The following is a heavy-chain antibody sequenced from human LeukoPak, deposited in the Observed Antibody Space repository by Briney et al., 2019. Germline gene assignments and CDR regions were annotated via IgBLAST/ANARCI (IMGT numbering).Heavy chain of an antibody. CDR1: GGSISSGDYY. Sequence: PPETLSLTCTVSGGSISSGDYYWSWIRQPPGKGLEWIGYIYYSGSTYYNLSLKSRVTISVDTSKNQFSLKLSSVTAADTAVYYCARAIQLWRWFDYWGQGTLVTVSS. CDR3: ARAIQLWRWFDY. D-gene: IGHD5-18*01. CDR2: IYYSGST. J-gene: IGHJ4*02. V-gene: IGHV4-30-4*08.